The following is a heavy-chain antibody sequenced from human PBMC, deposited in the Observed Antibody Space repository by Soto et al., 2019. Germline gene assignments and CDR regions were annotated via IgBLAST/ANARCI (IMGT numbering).Heavy chain of an antibody. J-gene: IGHJ6*02. CDR2: IFSSGTT. D-gene: IGHD3-16*01. Sequence: SETLSLTCTVSGDSISSGNKYWSWIRQPPGRGLEWIGYIFSSGTTYYNPSLKSRLTMSLDASQNQFSLKLNSLTDADTAVYFCARVPSPFDYYYAMDVWGQGTTVTVSS. CDR3: ARVPSPFDYYYAMDV. V-gene: IGHV4-30-4*01. CDR1: GDSISSGNKY.